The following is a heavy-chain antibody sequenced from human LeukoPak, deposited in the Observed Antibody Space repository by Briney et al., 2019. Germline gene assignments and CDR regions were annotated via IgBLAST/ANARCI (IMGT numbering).Heavy chain of an antibody. CDR3: VRGRGSYGWFDP. Sequence: PGGSLRLSCAASGFTFSSYWMHWVRQAPGEGLVWVSHINGDGSTTTYADSVKGRFTISRDNAKNTLYLQMNSLRAEDTAVYYCVRGRGSYGWFDPWGQGTLVTVSS. V-gene: IGHV3-74*01. J-gene: IGHJ5*02. D-gene: IGHD3-10*01. CDR2: INGDGSTT. CDR1: GFTFSSYW.